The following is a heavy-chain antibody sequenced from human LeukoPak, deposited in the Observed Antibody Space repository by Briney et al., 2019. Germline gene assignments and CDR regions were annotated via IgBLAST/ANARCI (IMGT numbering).Heavy chain of an antibody. J-gene: IGHJ4*02. CDR2: ISTMSNYI. D-gene: IGHD6-19*01. V-gene: IGHV3-21*01. CDR3: ARDFQYIAVAYFDY. Sequence: PGGSLRLSCAASGFDFSTYAINWVRQAPGKGLEWVSSISTMSNYIFYGDSVKGRFTISRDNSKNTLYLQMNSLRAEDTAVYYCARDFQYIAVAYFDYWGQGTLVTVSS. CDR1: GFDFSTYA.